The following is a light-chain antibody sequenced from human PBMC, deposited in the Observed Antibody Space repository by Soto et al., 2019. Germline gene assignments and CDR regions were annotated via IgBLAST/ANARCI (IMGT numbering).Light chain of an antibody. CDR2: GAS. Sequence: IQLTQSPSSLSASVGDRVTITCRASPAIATFLAWYQQKPGTAPKLLIYGASTLQSGVPSRFSGSRSGTDYTLTISRLEPEDFAVYYCQQYGSSPRFTFGPGTKVDIK. CDR3: QQYGSSPRFT. V-gene: IGKV1-9*01. CDR1: PAIATF. J-gene: IGKJ3*01.